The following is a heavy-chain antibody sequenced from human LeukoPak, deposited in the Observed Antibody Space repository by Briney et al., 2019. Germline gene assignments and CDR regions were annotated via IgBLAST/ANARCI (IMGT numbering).Heavy chain of an antibody. V-gene: IGHV3-48*03. CDR3: ARDGLRSSSRSDAFDI. CDR1: GFTFSSYE. Sequence: PGGSLRLSCAASGFTFSSYEMNWVRQAPRKGLEWVSYISSNGSPIYYADSVKGRFTISRDNAKNSLYLQMNSLRAEDTAVYYCARDGLRSSSRSDAFDIWGQGTMVTVSS. CDR2: ISSNGSPI. D-gene: IGHD6-13*01. J-gene: IGHJ3*02.